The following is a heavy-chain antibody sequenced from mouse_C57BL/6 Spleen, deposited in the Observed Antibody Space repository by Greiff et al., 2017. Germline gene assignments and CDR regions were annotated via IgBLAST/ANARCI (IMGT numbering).Heavy chain of an antibody. Sequence: VQLQQPGADLVRPGPSVKLSCKASGCTFTSSWMPWVKQRPGQGLEWIGVIVPFDSYTNYNQTLKGKATVTVDTSSSTAYMKLSSMTSEDTAVYCCAREGIYYGSSPSYFDYGGQGTTLTVSS. V-gene: IGHV1-59*01. D-gene: IGHD1-1*01. CDR3: AREGIYYGSSPSYFDY. CDR2: IVPFDSYT. J-gene: IGHJ2*01. CDR1: GCTFTSSW.